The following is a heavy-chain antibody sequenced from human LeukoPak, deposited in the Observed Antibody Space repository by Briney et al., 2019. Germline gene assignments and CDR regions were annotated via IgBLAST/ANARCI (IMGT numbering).Heavy chain of an antibody. V-gene: IGHV3-48*01. J-gene: IGHJ4*02. CDR2: ISSSSSTI. CDR1: GFTFSSYS. Sequence: GGSLRLSCAASGFTFSSYSMNWVRQAPGKGLEWVSYISSSSSTIYYADSVKGRFTISRDNAKNSLYLQMNSLRAEDTAMYYCATLFDFWTGYYTGYYFDSWGQGTLVTVSS. CDR3: ATLFDFWTGYYTGYYFDS. D-gene: IGHD3/OR15-3a*01.